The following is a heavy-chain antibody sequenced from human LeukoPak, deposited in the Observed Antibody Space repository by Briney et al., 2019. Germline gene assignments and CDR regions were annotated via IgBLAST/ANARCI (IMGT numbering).Heavy chain of an antibody. J-gene: IGHJ4*02. CDR3: AKLMVRVHFDY. CDR1: GFAFGSEA. CDR2: ISGSGGST. V-gene: IGHV3-23*01. D-gene: IGHD3-10*01. Sequence: GGSLRLSCAVSGFAFGSEAMSWVRQAPGKGLEWVSAISGSGGSTYYADSVKGRFTISRDNSKNTLYLQMNSLRAEDTAVYYCAKLMVRVHFDYWGQGTLVTVSS.